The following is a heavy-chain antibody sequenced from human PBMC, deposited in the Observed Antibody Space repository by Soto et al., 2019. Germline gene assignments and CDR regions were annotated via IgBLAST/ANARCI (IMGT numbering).Heavy chain of an antibody. J-gene: IGHJ5*02. CDR3: ARGREGGIVVVTSFDP. CDR1: GGTFSSYA. V-gene: IGHV1-69*01. CDR2: IIPIFGTA. Sequence: QVQLVQSGAEVKKPGSSVKVSCKASGGTFSSYAISWVRQAPGQGLEWMGGIIPIFGTANYAQKFQGRVMITADESKRTAYMELSSLRFEDTAVYYCARGREGGIVVVTSFDPWGQGTLVTVSS. D-gene: IGHD2-21*02.